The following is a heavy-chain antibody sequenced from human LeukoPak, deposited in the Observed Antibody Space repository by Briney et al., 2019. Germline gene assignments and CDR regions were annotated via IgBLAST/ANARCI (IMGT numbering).Heavy chain of an antibody. CDR1: GFTFSNYW. CDR2: IKQDGSEK. CDR3: ARAGLTADAFDI. Sequence: GGSLRLSCTASGFTFSNYWMSWVRQAPGKGLEWVANIKQDGSEKYYVDSVKGRFTISRDNAKNSLYLQMNSLRAEDTAVYYCARAGLTADAFDIWGQGTMVTVSS. D-gene: IGHD2-21*02. J-gene: IGHJ3*02. V-gene: IGHV3-7*01.